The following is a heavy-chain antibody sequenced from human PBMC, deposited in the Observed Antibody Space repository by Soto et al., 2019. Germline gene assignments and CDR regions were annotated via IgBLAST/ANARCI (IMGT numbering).Heavy chain of an antibody. V-gene: IGHV3-33*01. Sequence: QVQLVESGGGVVQPGRSLRLSCAASGFTFSSYGMHWVRQAPGKGLEWVAVIWYDGSNKYYADSVKGRFTISRDNSKNTQYRQMNSLRAEDTAVYYCARGWYTGLDYWGQGTLVTASS. D-gene: IGHD6-19*01. CDR3: ARGWYTGLDY. J-gene: IGHJ4*02. CDR1: GFTFSSYG. CDR2: IWYDGSNK.